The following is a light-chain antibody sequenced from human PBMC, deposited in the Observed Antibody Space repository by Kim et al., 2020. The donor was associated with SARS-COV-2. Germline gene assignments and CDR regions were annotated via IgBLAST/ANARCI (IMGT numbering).Light chain of an antibody. J-gene: IGLJ2*01. CDR2: DVS. V-gene: IGLV2-14*04. CDR1: SSDVGVYNY. CDR3: SSHTSTNTLV. Sequence: GRSITISCTGTSSDVGVYNYVSWYQQHPGKAPKLMIYDVSKRPSGVSNRFSGSKSGNTASLTISGLQAEDEADYYCSSHTSTNTLVFGGGTQLTVL.